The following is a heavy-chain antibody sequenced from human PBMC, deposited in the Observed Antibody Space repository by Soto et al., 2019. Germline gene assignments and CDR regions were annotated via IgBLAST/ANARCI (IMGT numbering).Heavy chain of an antibody. CDR1: GGTFTKYA. Sequence: QVQLVQSGAAVGKPGPSVKVSCKASGGTFTKYAITWVRQAPGKGLEWMGGIGPLPGTTNYAQTFRGRVTISADESTSTAYLELSSLRSEDTAVYYCASGVGGLGGSSGWPDYAFDVWGQGTMVIVSS. V-gene: IGHV1-69*01. CDR3: ASGVGGLGGSSGWPDYAFDV. D-gene: IGHD6-19*01. CDR2: IGPLPGTT. J-gene: IGHJ3*01.